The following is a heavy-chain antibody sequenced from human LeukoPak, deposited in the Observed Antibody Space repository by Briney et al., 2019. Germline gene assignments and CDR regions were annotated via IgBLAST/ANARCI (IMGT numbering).Heavy chain of an antibody. V-gene: IGHV4-39*07. D-gene: IGHD3-3*01. Sequence: SETLSLTCTVSGGSISSSSYYWGWIRQPPGKGLEWIGSIYYSGSTYYNPSLKSRVTISVDTSKNQFSLKLSSVTAADTAVYYCARDSPSYYDFWSGYYTPFDYWGQGTLVTVSS. CDR2: IYYSGST. J-gene: IGHJ4*02. CDR1: GGSISSSSYY. CDR3: ARDSPSYYDFWSGYYTPFDY.